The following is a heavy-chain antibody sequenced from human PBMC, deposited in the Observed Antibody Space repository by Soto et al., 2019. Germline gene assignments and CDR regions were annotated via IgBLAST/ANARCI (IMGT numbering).Heavy chain of an antibody. CDR1: GDSISSGAW. J-gene: IGHJ4*02. Sequence: PSETLSLTCAVSGDSISSGAWWSWVRQSPGKGLQWIGEIYHSGNTRNNPSLKSRVTMSVDKSNNQFSLNLMSVTAADTAVYYCARVISSRDEYFDYWGQGTVVTVSS. D-gene: IGHD2-2*01. CDR3: ARVISSRDEYFDY. V-gene: IGHV4-4*02. CDR2: IYHSGNT.